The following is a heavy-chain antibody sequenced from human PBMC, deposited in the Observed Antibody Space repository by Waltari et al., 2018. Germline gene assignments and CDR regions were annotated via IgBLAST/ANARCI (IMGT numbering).Heavy chain of an antibody. Sequence: QVQLQQWGAGLLQSSETLSLTCAVYGGSFSGYYWGWVRQPPGKGLEWIGGTNHAGYTNHNPSLRSRVTRSADTSKSQFSLKLNSVTAADTAVYYCVRLEDCTGPGGHCYSGDPFALDVWGQGTTVTVSS. D-gene: IGHD2-15*01. CDR3: VRLEDCTGPGGHCYSGDPFALDV. V-gene: IGHV4-34*02. CDR2: TNHAGYT. J-gene: IGHJ6*02. CDR1: GGSFSGYY.